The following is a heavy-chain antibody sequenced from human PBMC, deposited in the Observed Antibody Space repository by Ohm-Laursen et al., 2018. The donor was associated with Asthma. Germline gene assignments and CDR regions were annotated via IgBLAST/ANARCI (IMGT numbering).Heavy chain of an antibody. CDR2: ISYDGSNK. Sequence: SLRLSCTASGFTFSGYGMHWVRQAPGKGLEWVAVISYDGSNKYYADSVKGRFTISRDNSKNTLYLQMNSLRAEDAAVYYCAKAVVVVVTLSYGMDVWGQGTTVTVSS. J-gene: IGHJ6*02. CDR1: GFTFSGYG. V-gene: IGHV3-30*18. CDR3: AKAVVVVVTLSYGMDV. D-gene: IGHD2-15*01.